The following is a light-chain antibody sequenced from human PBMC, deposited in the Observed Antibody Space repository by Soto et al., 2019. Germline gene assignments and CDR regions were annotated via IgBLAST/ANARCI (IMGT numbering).Light chain of an antibody. CDR2: NNH. Sequence: QAVVTQAPSASGTPGQRVTISCSGSSSNIGSKTVNWYQQLPGMAPKLLIFNNHQRPSGVPDRFSGSKSGTSASLAISGLQSEDEADYYCAAWDDSLNACVFGTGTKLTVL. CDR3: AAWDDSLNACV. J-gene: IGLJ1*01. CDR1: SSNIGSKT. V-gene: IGLV1-44*01.